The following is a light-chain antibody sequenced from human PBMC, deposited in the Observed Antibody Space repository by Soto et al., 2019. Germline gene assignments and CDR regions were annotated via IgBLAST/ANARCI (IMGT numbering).Light chain of an antibody. Sequence: IMMTQSPPTLSVSPGERATLSCRASQRVXSCFAWYQQKPGQAPRLLISDASTRATGTPARFSGSGSGTEFTLTISSLQSEDFAVYYCQQYKNWPTITFGQGTRLEIK. CDR3: QQYKNWPTIT. J-gene: IGKJ5*01. CDR1: QRVXSC. V-gene: IGKV3-15*01. CDR2: DAS.